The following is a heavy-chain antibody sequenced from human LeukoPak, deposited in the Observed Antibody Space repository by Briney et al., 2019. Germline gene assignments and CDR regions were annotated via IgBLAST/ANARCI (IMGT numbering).Heavy chain of an antibody. Sequence: PGGSLRLSCAASGFTFSRFEVNLVRQAPGKGLEWVSYISSSGSTIHSADSVKGRFTISRDNAKNSLYLQMNSQRAEDTAVYCDGRGGNCYGYYYNGMDAWGQGTTVTVSS. CDR2: ISSSGSTI. J-gene: IGHJ6*02. V-gene: IGHV3-48*03. CDR1: GFTFSRFE. CDR3: GRGGNCYGYYYNGMDA. D-gene: IGHD5-18*01.